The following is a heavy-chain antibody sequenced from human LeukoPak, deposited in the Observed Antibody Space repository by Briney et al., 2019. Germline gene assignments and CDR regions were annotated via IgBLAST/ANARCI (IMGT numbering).Heavy chain of an antibody. D-gene: IGHD2-15*01. CDR3: ARTPRLYCSGGSCYTYFDY. J-gene: IGHJ4*02. V-gene: IGHV2-5*01. Sequence: SGPTLVNPTQTLTLTCTFSGFSINTGGVGVGWIRQPPAKALEWLAVIYWNGDNRYSPSLKSRLIITKDTSKNQVVLTMTNMGPVDTATYYCARTPRLYCSGGSCYTYFDYWGQGTLVTVSS. CDR2: IYWNGDN. CDR1: GFSINTGGVG.